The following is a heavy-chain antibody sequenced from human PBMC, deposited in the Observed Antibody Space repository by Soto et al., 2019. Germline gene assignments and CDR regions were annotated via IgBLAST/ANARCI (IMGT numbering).Heavy chain of an antibody. V-gene: IGHV4-31*03. CDR3: ARSDSSGYYLDY. CDR1: GDSISSGGYY. J-gene: IGHJ4*02. D-gene: IGHD3-22*01. Sequence: QVQLQESGPGLVKPSQTLSLTCTVSGDSISSGGYYWRWIRQLPGKGLGWIGYIYSSGSTYYNSSLMSRVTIPVDKPKNQLSLKLSSVTAADTAVYYCARSDSSGYYLDYWGQGTLVTLSS. CDR2: IYSSGST.